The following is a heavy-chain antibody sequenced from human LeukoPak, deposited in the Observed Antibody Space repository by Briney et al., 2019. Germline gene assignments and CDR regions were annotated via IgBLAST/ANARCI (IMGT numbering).Heavy chain of an antibody. CDR2: ISWDGGST. J-gene: IGHJ6*03. V-gene: IGHV3-43*01. CDR1: GFTFDDYT. Sequence: PAGGSLRLSCAASGFTFDDYTMHWVRQAPGKGLEWVSLISWDGGSTYYADSVKGRFTISRDNSKNSLYLQMNSLRTEDTALYYCAKESDYYYYMDVWGKGTTVTVSS. CDR3: AKESDYYYYMDV.